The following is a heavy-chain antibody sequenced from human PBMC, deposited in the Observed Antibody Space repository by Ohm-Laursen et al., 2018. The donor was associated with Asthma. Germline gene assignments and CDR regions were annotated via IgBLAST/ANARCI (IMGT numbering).Heavy chain of an antibody. CDR2: ISTASTFI. V-gene: IGHV3-21*01. CDR3: ARVFERGYSYD. D-gene: IGHD5-18*01. CDR1: GYTFSRYS. Sequence: SLRLSCAASGYTFSRYSIHWIRQAPGKGLEWVASISTASTFIYYADSVRGRFTTSRDNARNLVFLQMDSLRAEDTAVYYCARVFERGYSYDWGQGTLVTVSS. J-gene: IGHJ4*02.